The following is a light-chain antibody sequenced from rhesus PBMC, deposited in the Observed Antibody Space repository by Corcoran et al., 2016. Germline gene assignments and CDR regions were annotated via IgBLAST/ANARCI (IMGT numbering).Light chain of an antibody. CDR3: QQCGNWPLT. Sequence: EIVLTQSPATLSLSPGERATLSCRASQSVSSSLAWYQQKPGQVPRLLIYGASSRATGTPDRVSGSGFGTDFTLTISSLEPEDFAVYYCQQCGNWPLTFGGGTKVGIK. CDR1: QSVSSS. CDR2: GAS. V-gene: IGKV3-42*03. J-gene: IGKJ4*01.